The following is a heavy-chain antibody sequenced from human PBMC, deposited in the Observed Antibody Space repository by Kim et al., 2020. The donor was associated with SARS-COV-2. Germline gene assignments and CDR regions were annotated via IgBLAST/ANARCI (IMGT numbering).Heavy chain of an antibody. J-gene: IGHJ4*02. CDR2: INSDGTNT. V-gene: IGHV3-74*01. CDR3: LLHFQSSSSLVDY. CDR1: EFIFNTYW. Sequence: GGSLRLSCEASEFIFNTYWMHWVRQAPGKGLVWVSRINSDGTNTGYADSVKGRFTISRDNAKKTLYLQMNNLRDEDTAVYYCLLHFQSSSSLVDYRGQGILVNVSS. D-gene: IGHD6-6*01.